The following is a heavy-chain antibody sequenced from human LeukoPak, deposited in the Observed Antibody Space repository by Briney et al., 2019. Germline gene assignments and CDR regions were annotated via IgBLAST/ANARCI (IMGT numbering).Heavy chain of an antibody. CDR1: GFTFSNYA. Sequence: GGSLRLSCAASGFTFSNYAMSWVRQAPGKGLEWVSSISGGAANTWYADSVEGRFTISRDNSKDTLFLQMNSLRAEDTAVYYCAKVRGFGLVPNDYWGQGALVIVSS. D-gene: IGHD1-26*01. J-gene: IGHJ4*02. CDR2: ISGGAANT. V-gene: IGHV3-23*01. CDR3: AKVRGFGLVPNDY.